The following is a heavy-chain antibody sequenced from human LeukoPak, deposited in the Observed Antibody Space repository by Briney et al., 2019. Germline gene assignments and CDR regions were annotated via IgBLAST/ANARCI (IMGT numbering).Heavy chain of an antibody. J-gene: IGHJ6*03. CDR2: IYYSGST. Sequence: SETLSLTCTVSGGSISSGGYYWSWIRQHPGKGLEWIGYIYYSGSTNYNPSLKSRVTISEDTSKNQFSLKLSSVTAADTAVYYCARTPYDFWSGYYYYYMDVWGKGTTVTVSS. CDR3: ARTPYDFWSGYYYYYMDV. V-gene: IGHV4-61*08. D-gene: IGHD3-3*01. CDR1: GGSISSGGYY.